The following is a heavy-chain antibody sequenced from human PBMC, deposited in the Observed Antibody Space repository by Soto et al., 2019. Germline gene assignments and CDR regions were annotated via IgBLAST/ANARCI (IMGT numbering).Heavy chain of an antibody. CDR3: ARGLSAFDP. CDR2: IYSSGST. CDR1: GGSMRSYF. Sequence: SETLSLTCAVSGGSMRSYFWSWIRQPAGKGLEWIGRIYSSGSTSYNPSLKSRVTMSVDTSKNQVSLRLNSMTAADTAVCYCARGLSAFDPWGQGTLVTVSS. V-gene: IGHV4-59*10. D-gene: IGHD3-16*01. J-gene: IGHJ5*02.